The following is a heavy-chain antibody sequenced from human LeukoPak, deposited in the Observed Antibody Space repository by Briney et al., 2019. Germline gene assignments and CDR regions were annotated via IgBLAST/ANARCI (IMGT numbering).Heavy chain of an antibody. Sequence: GGSLRLSCAAFGFTFSSYAMSWVRQAPGKGLERVSAISGSGGSTCYADSVKGRFTISRDNSKNTLYLQMNSLRAEDTAVYYCAKDYDFWSGYLYFDYWGQGTLVTVSS. D-gene: IGHD3-3*01. CDR3: AKDYDFWSGYLYFDY. CDR2: ISGSGGST. V-gene: IGHV3-23*01. CDR1: GFTFSSYA. J-gene: IGHJ4*02.